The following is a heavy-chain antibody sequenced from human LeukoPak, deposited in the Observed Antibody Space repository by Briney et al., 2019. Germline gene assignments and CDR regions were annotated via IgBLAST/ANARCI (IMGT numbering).Heavy chain of an antibody. J-gene: IGHJ4*02. D-gene: IGHD5-12*01. Sequence: GGSLRLSCAASGFTFSSYWMNWARQAPGKGLEWVASINHNGNVNYYVDSVKGRFTISRDNAKNSLYLQMNSLRAEDTAVYYCAKLIVATIIDYWGQGTLVTVSS. CDR3: AKLIVATIIDY. CDR1: GFTFSSYW. CDR2: INHNGNVN. V-gene: IGHV3-7*03.